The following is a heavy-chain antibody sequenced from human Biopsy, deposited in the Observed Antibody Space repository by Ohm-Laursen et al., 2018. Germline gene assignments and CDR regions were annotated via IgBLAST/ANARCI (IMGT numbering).Heavy chain of an antibody. D-gene: IGHD4-17*01. Sequence: SLRLSCAAPGFTFSSYGMSWVRQAPGKGLEWVSTISGNSDIIYDTDSVKGRFTISRDNSKNTLYLQMNSLRVDETAVYYCALAAAQTVTHFDYWGQGTLVTVSS. J-gene: IGHJ4*02. CDR3: ALAAAQTVTHFDY. CDR2: ISGNSDII. V-gene: IGHV3-23*01. CDR1: GFTFSSYG.